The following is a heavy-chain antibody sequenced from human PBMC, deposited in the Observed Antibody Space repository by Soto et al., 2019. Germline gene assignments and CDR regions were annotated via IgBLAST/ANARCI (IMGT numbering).Heavy chain of an antibody. CDR1: GFTFINYA. Sequence: EVQLLESGGDSVQPGGSVRLSCAGSGFTFINYAMNWVRQAPGKGLEWVSTISGGGDATFFADSVRGRFTFSRDNSKNTVTLQMNSLGVDDTAVYYCARKVVGSTSRPDYCDFDLWGRGTLVPVSS. D-gene: IGHD2-21*01. CDR2: ISGGGDAT. J-gene: IGHJ2*01. V-gene: IGHV3-23*01. CDR3: ARKVVGSTSRPDYCDFDL.